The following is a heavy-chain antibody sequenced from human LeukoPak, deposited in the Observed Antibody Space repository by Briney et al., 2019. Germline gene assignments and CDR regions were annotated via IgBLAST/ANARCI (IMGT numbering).Heavy chain of an antibody. CDR1: GGSIGSYY. CDR2: IYYSGST. D-gene: IGHD1-26*01. J-gene: IGHJ4*02. Sequence: SETLSLTCTVSGGSIGSYYWSWIRQPPGKGLEWIGYIYYSGSTNYNPSLKSRVTISVDTSKNQFSLKLSSVTAADTAVYYCARRPVGATRGYFDYWGQGTLVTVSS. CDR3: ARRPVGATRGYFDY. V-gene: IGHV4-59*08.